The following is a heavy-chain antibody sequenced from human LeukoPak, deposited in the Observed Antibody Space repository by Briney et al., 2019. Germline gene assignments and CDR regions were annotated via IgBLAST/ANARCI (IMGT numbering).Heavy chain of an antibody. CDR2: IIPIFGTA. CDR1: GGTFSSYA. J-gene: IGHJ6*03. CDR3: ARSYDTHDYYYYKDV. V-gene: IGHV1-69*05. Sequence: ASVKVSCKASGGTFSSYAISWVRQAPGQGLEWMGGIIPIFGTANYAQKFQGRVTITTDESTSTAYMELSSLRSEDTAVYYCARSYDTHDYYYYKDVWGKGTTVTVSS. D-gene: IGHD5-12*01.